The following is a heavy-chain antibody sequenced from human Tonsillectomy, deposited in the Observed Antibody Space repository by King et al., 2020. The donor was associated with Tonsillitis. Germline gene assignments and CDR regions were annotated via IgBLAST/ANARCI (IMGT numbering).Heavy chain of an antibody. CDR3: AKDVAPLYYYDSSGYFNY. D-gene: IGHD3-22*01. Sequence: QLVQSGGGLVQPGRSLRLSCAASGFTFDDYAMHWVRHAPGKGLEWVSGISWNSGSTGYADSVKGRFTISRDNAKNSLYLQMNSLRAEDTALYYCAKDVAPLYYYDSSGYFNYWGQGTLVTVSS. CDR2: ISWNSGST. CDR1: GFTFDDYA. V-gene: IGHV3-9*01. J-gene: IGHJ4*02.